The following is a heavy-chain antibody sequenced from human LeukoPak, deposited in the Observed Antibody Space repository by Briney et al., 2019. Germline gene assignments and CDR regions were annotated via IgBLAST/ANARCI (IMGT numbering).Heavy chain of an antibody. V-gene: IGHV3-21*01. CDR2: ISSSSSYI. Sequence: SGGSLRLSCAASGFTFSSYSMNWVRQAPGKGLEWVSSISSSSSYIYYADSVKGRFTISRDNSKNTLYLQMNSLRAEDTAVYYCARETPAVVTSVGFDYWGQGTLVTVSS. D-gene: IGHD1-26*01. CDR1: GFTFSSYS. J-gene: IGHJ4*02. CDR3: ARETPAVVTSVGFDY.